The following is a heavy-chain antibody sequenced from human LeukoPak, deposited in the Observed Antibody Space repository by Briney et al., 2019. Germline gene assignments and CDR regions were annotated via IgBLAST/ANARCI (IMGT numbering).Heavy chain of an antibody. J-gene: IGHJ4*02. CDR1: GYTFTSYY. V-gene: IGHV1-46*01. CDR3: ARDLLAYCGGDCPLSFT. D-gene: IGHD2-21*02. Sequence: RASVKVSCKASGYTFTSYYMHWVRQAPGQGLEWMGIINPSGGSTSYAQKFQGRVTMTRDMSTSTVYMELSSLRSEDTAVYYCARDLLAYCGGDCPLSFTWGQGTLVTVSS. CDR2: INPSGGST.